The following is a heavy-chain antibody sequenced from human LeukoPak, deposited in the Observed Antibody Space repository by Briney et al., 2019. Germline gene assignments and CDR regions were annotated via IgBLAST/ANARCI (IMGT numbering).Heavy chain of an antibody. CDR2: IYYSGST. CDR1: GGSISSYY. J-gene: IGHJ4*02. D-gene: IGHD4-17*01. Sequence: SETLSLTCTVSGGSISSYYWSWIRQPPGKGLEWIGYIYYSGSTNYNPSLKSRVIISVDTSKNQFSLKLSSVTAADTAVYYCARGTVLTQRYFDYWGQGTLVTVSS. CDR3: ARGTVLTQRYFDY. V-gene: IGHV4-59*01.